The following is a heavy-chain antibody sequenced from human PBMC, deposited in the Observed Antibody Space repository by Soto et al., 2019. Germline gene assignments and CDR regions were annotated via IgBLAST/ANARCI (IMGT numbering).Heavy chain of an antibody. Sequence: VQLLESGGGLVQPGGSLRLSCAASGFTLSSYAVRWVRQVPGKGLEWISSISGSGDKTFYADSVEGRFTISRYNSKNTLYLKMTTLRAVDTAIYYCVTGSGYWGQGTLVTVSS. CDR1: GFTLSSYA. CDR3: VTGSGY. D-gene: IGHD3-10*01. J-gene: IGHJ4*02. CDR2: ISGSGDKT. V-gene: IGHV3-23*01.